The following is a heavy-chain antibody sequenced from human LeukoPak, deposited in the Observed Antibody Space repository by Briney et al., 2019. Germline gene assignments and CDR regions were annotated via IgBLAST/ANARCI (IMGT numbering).Heavy chain of an antibody. CDR1: GFSFTNYA. J-gene: IGHJ4*02. D-gene: IGHD1-1*01. V-gene: IGHV3-23*01. CDR3: AKYQRELDY. Sequence: GGSLRLSCAASGFSFTNYAMSWVRQAPGKGLEWVSAISGSGAGTYYADSVKGRFTISRDNSKNTLYLQMNSLRAEDTAIYYCAKYQRELDYWGQGTLVTVSS. CDR2: ISGSGAGT.